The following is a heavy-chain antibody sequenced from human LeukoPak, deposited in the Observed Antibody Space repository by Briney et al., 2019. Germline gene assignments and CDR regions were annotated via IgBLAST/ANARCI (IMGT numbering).Heavy chain of an antibody. D-gene: IGHD3-22*01. CDR1: EFMFSAYA. CDR2: ISGSGGST. J-gene: IGHJ4*02. Sequence: GGSLRLSCAASEFMFSAYAMTWVRQAPGKGLEWVSAISGSGGSTYYADSVKGRFTISRDNSKNTLYLQMNSLRAEDTAVYYCANSEPPSYYYDSSGCSDYWGQGTLVTVSS. CDR3: ANSEPPSYYYDSSGCSDY. V-gene: IGHV3-23*01.